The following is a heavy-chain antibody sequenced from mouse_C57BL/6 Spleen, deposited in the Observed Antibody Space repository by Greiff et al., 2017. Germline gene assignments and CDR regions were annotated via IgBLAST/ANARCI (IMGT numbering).Heavy chain of an antibody. J-gene: IGHJ1*03. CDR3: AREYYDYDWYFDV. D-gene: IGHD2-4*01. V-gene: IGHV3-6*01. Sequence: DVKLQESGPGLVKPSQSLSLTCSVTGYSITSGYYWNWIRQFPGNKLEWMGYISYDGSNIYNPSLKNRISITRDTSKNQFFLKLNSVTTEDTATYYCAREYYDYDWYFDVWGTGTTVTVSS. CDR2: ISYDGSN. CDR1: GYSITSGYY.